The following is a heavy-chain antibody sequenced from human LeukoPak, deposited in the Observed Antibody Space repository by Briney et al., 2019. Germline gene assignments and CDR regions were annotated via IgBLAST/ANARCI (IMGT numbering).Heavy chain of an antibody. D-gene: IGHD1-26*01. CDR1: GFTVSSNS. CDR3: ARGGSYAPFGFDY. Sequence: GGSLRLSCAASGFTVSSNSMSWVRQAPGKGLEWVSLIYSGGSTYYADSVKGRFTISRDNSKNTLYLQMNSLRAEDTAVYYCARGGSYAPFGFDYWGQGTLVTVSS. J-gene: IGHJ4*02. V-gene: IGHV3-53*01. CDR2: IYSGGST.